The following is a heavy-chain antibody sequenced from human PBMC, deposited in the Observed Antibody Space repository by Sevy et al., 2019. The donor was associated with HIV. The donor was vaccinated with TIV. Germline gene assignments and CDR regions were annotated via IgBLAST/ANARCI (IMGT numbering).Heavy chain of an antibody. D-gene: IGHD2-21*02. CDR3: AKDIGHGVVVTAIGGYLDL. V-gene: IGHV3-74*01. Sequence: GGSLRLSCAASGFTFSSYWMHWVRQAPGKGLVWVSRINTDGSSTSYADSVKGRFTISRDNAKNTLYLQMNSLRAEDTALYYCAKDIGHGVVVTAIGGYLDLWGRSTLVTVSS. CDR2: INTDGSST. J-gene: IGHJ2*01. CDR1: GFTFSSYW.